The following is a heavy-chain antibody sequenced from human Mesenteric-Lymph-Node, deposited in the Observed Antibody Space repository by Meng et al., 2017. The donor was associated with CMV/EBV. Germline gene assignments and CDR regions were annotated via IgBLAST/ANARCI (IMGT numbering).Heavy chain of an antibody. CDR3: ARATSGMVIDS. J-gene: IGHJ4*02. D-gene: IGHD5-18*01. V-gene: IGHV4-38-2*02. CDR2: MFHSGYT. Sequence: SETLSLTCTVSGGSISSYYWGWIRQTPGKGLEWIGSMFHSGYTYYNPSLQSRVTISGDTSKNLFSLRVSPVTATDTAVYYCARATSGMVIDSWGQGTRVTVSS. CDR1: GGSISSYY.